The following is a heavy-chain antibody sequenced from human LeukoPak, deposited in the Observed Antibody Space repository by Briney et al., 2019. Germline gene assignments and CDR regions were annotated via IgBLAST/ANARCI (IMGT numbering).Heavy chain of an antibody. CDR1: GFTFHKYW. CDR3: ARRGATISGVVTYHDNGLDV. D-gene: IGHD3-3*01. Sequence: GGSLRLSCVASGFTFHKYWMVWVRQAPGKGLEWVANIKEDGSEKNYLDAVKGRFTISRDNAQNSLYVHMTSLRVEDTGVHYCARRGATISGVVTYHDNGLDVWGQGTSVTVSS. J-gene: IGHJ6*02. CDR2: IKEDGSEK. V-gene: IGHV3-7*01.